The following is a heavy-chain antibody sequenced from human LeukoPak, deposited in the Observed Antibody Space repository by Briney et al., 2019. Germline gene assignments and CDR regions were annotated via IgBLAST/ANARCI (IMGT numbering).Heavy chain of an antibody. CDR1: GFTFSSYG. D-gene: IGHD7-27*01. CDR2: ISYDGSNK. CDR3: AKDSPEAWGSYAFNI. Sequence: GGSLRLSCAASGFTFSSYGMHWVRQAPGKGLEWVAVISYDGSNKYYADSVKGRFTISRDNSKNTLYLQMNSLRAEDTAVYYCAKDSPEAWGSYAFNIWGQGTMVTVSS. J-gene: IGHJ3*02. V-gene: IGHV3-30*18.